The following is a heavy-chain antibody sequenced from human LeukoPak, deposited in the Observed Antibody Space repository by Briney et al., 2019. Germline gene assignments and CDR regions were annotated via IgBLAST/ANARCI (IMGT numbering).Heavy chain of an antibody. CDR2: ISSSGST. V-gene: IGHV4-61*02. Sequence: SETLSLTCTVSGDSISSGDYYWSWIRQPAGKGLEWIGRISSSGSTYYNPSLKSRVTISVDTSKNQFSLKLSSVTAADTAVYYCARSDTAMVTFDYWGQGTLVTVSS. J-gene: IGHJ4*02. CDR3: ARSDTAMVTFDY. CDR1: GDSISSGDYY. D-gene: IGHD5-18*01.